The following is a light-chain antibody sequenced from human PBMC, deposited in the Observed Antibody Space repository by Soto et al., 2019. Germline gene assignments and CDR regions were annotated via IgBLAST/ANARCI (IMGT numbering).Light chain of an antibody. Sequence: EIVMTQSPATLSVSPGEGATLSCRASQSVSSNLAWYQQKPCQAPRLLIYGASTRATGIPARFSGSGSGTEFTLTISSLQSADFAVYYCQQYNNWPRTFGQGTKVEIK. CDR2: GAS. CDR1: QSVSSN. V-gene: IGKV3-15*01. CDR3: QQYNNWPRT. J-gene: IGKJ1*01.